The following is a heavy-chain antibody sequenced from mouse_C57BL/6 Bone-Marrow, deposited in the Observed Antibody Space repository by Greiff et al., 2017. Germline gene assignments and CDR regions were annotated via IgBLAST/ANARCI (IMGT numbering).Heavy chain of an antibody. D-gene: IGHD1-1*01. CDR3: ARTILRLDY. J-gene: IGHJ2*01. Sequence: QVHVKQPGAELVKPGASVKMSCKASGYTFTSYWITWVKQRPGQGLAWIGDIYPGSGSTNYNEKFKSKATLTVDTSSSTAYMQLSSLTSEDSAVYYCARTILRLDYWGQGTTLTVSS. V-gene: IGHV1-55*01. CDR1: GYTFTSYW. CDR2: IYPGSGST.